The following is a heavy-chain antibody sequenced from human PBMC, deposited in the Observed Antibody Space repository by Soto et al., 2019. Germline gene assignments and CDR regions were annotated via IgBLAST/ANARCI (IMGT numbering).Heavy chain of an antibody. CDR2: IFHSGTT. D-gene: IGHD3-22*01. CDR3: ATPPFYYESSGRMDV. V-gene: IGHV4-38-2*01. Sequence: PSETLSLTCAVSGFSINSGYYWGWIRQPPGKGLEWIGIIFHSGTTYYNPSLKSRVIISVDTSKNQFSLDLTSVTVADTAVYYCATPPFYYESSGRMDVWGQGTTVTVSS. J-gene: IGHJ6*02. CDR1: GFSINSGYY.